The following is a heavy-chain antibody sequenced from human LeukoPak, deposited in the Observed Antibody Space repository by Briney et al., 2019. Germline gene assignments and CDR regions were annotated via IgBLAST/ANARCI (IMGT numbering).Heavy chain of an antibody. CDR1: GGSISRYY. CDR2: IYYSGST. Sequence: SETLSLTCTVSGGSISRYYWSWIRQSPGKGLEWIGYIYYSGSTNYNPSLMGRVTISVDTSKNQFSLKLISVTAADTAVYYCARFGTSGYYYYFDYWGQGSLVTVSS. D-gene: IGHD3-22*01. J-gene: IGHJ4*02. V-gene: IGHV4-59*01. CDR3: ARFGTSGYYYYFDY.